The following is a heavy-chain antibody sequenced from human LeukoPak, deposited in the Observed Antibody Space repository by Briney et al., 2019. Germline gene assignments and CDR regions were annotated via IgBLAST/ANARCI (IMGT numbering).Heavy chain of an antibody. CDR2: TYYRSKWYN. V-gene: IGHV6-1*01. CDR3: AREIFLGYYDSSGYYLGKYYCDY. Sequence: SQTLSLTCAISGDSVSSNSAAWNWIRQSPSRGLEWLGRTYYRSKWYNDYAVSVKSRITINPDTSKNQFSLQLNSVTPEDTAVYYCAREIFLGYYDSSGYYLGKYYCDYWGQGTLVTVSS. D-gene: IGHD3-22*01. CDR1: GDSVSSNSAA. J-gene: IGHJ4*02.